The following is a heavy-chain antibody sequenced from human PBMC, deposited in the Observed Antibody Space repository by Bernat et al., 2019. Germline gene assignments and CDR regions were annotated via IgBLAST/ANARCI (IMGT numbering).Heavy chain of an antibody. CDR3: AKDIRGVTDIVVLVAARY. V-gene: IGHV3-23*01. D-gene: IGHD2-15*01. Sequence: EAQLLESGGGLVQPGGSLRLSCAASGFTFSTYAMSWVRQAPGKGLEWVSSISGNGGSTYYTDSVEGRFTISRDNSKNTLYLQMNSLRAEDTAMYYCAKDIRGVTDIVVLVAARYWGQGTLVTVSS. J-gene: IGHJ4*02. CDR1: GFTFSTYA. CDR2: ISGNGGST.